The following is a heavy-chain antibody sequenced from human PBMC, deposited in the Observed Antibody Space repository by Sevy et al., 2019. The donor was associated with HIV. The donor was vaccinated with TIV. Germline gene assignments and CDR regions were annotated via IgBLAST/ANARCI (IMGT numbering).Heavy chain of an antibody. Sequence: GGSLRLSCAASGLTFKNYAISWVRQAPGKGLEWVSTISSSTRSTYYADSVKGRFTISRDNSKRTLYLQMNSLRAEDTAIYYCAAHDSGWYFSNYWGQGTLVTFSS. J-gene: IGHJ4*02. CDR1: GLTFKNYA. D-gene: IGHD6-19*01. CDR2: ISSSTRST. CDR3: AAHDSGWYFSNY. V-gene: IGHV3-23*01.